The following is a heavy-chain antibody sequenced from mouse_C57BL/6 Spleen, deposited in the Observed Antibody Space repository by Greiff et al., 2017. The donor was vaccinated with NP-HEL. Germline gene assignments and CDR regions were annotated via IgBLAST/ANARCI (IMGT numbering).Heavy chain of an antibody. J-gene: IGHJ3*01. Sequence: QVQLKQPGAELVMPGASVKLSCKASGYTFTSYWMHWVKQRPGQGLEWIGEIDPSDSYTNYNQKFKGKSTLTVDKSSSTAYMQLSSLTSEDSAVYYCAREGPGEIITTVVAKGFAYWGQGTLVTVSA. CDR3: AREGPGEIITTVVAKGFAY. D-gene: IGHD1-1*01. CDR2: IDPSDSYT. CDR1: GYTFTSYW. V-gene: IGHV1-69*01.